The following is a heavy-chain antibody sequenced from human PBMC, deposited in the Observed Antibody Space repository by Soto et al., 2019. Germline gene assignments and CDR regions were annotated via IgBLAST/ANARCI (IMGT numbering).Heavy chain of an antibody. D-gene: IGHD3-22*01. CDR1: GGSISSYY. CDR2: IYYTGTT. V-gene: IGHV4-59*08. Sequence: SETLSLTCNVSGGSISSYYWSWIRQSPGKGLEWIGYIYYTGTTRYNPSLKSRVTILVDTSKNQFSLKLSSVTAADTAVYYCARLGGYYQALDTWGQGALVTVSS. J-gene: IGHJ5*02. CDR3: ARLGGYYQALDT.